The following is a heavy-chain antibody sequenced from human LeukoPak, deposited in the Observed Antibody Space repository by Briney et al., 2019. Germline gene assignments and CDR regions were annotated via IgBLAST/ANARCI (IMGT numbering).Heavy chain of an antibody. CDR2: IYPGDSDT. J-gene: IGHJ3*02. V-gene: IGHV5-51*01. Sequence: GESLKISCKGSGYSFTSYWIGWVRQMPGKGLEWMGIIYPGDSDTRYSPSSQGQVTISADKSISTAYLQWSSLKASDTAMYYCARPTYYYDSSGYYDAFDIWGQGTMVTVSS. CDR3: ARPTYYYDSSGYYDAFDI. D-gene: IGHD3-22*01. CDR1: GYSFTSYW.